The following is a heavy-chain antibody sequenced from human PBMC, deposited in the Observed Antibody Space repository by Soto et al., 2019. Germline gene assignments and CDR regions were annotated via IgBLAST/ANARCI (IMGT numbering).Heavy chain of an antibody. CDR2: INSVGTT. Sequence: EVQLVESGGGLVQPGGSLRLSCAASGFTFSPYYMHWGRQVPGQGLVWVSYINSVGTTSYADSVRGRFTVSRDNAKNTLYLEMNSLTGEDTALYYCARGGCSSTSCLDVWGEGTTVTVSS. J-gene: IGHJ6*04. CDR3: ARGGCSSTSCLDV. D-gene: IGHD2-2*01. V-gene: IGHV3-74*01. CDR1: GFTFSPYY.